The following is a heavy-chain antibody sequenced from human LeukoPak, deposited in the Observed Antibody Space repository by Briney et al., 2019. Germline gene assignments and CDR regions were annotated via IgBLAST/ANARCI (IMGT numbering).Heavy chain of an antibody. CDR1: GYTFTSYG. D-gene: IGHD2-21*02. Sequence: ASVKVSCKASGYTFTSYGISWVRQAPGQGLEWMGWISAYNGNTNYAQKLQGRVTMTTDTSTSTAYMELKSLRSDDTAVYYCARNWAFLLGLHPVPAYCGGDCPTNYYYGMDVWGQGTTVTVSS. CDR2: ISAYNGNT. J-gene: IGHJ6*02. CDR3: ARNWAFLLGLHPVPAYCGGDCPTNYYYGMDV. V-gene: IGHV1-18*01.